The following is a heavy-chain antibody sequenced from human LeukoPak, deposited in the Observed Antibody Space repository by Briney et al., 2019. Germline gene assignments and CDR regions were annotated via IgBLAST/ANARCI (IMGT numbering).Heavy chain of an antibody. J-gene: IGHJ4*02. CDR3: ARRYTNSWFFDY. D-gene: IGHD2-2*02. Sequence: PSETLSLTCTVSGSSISSALYYWGWIRQPPGQGLEWIGSIFYSGTTYYNPSLKSRLTISVDTSKNQFSLKLSSVTAADTAVYYCARRYTNSWFFDYWGQGALVTVSS. CDR1: GSSISSALYY. CDR2: IFYSGTT. V-gene: IGHV4-39*01.